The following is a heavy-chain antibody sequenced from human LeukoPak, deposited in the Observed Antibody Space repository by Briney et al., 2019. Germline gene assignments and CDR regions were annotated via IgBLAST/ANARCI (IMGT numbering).Heavy chain of an antibody. CDR3: ARDRGPGWFDP. D-gene: IGHD3-10*01. V-gene: IGHV3-66*03. CDR2: IYSTGTT. Sequence: GGSLRLSCAVSGFAVSSNYVSWVRQTPGKGLEWVSVIYSTGTTFYADSVKGRFTISRDNSKNTVYLQMNGLKPEDTAVYYCARDRGPGWFDPWGQGTLVTVSS. J-gene: IGHJ5*02. CDR1: GFAVSSNY.